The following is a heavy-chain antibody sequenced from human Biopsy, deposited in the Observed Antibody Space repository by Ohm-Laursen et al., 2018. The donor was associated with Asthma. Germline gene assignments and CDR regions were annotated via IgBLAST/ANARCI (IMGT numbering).Heavy chain of an antibody. CDR3: ARIPRRSGSYFVDY. CDR1: GDSITSGGCC. CDR2: IHHSGTS. V-gene: IGHV4-31*03. D-gene: IGHD3-22*01. Sequence: TLFLTCTVSGDSITSGGCCWNWIRQHPGKGLEWIGYIHHSGTSYFNPSLKSRVSFSRDTSKNQFSLRLSSVTAADTAMYYCARIPRRSGSYFVDYWGQGTLVTVSS. J-gene: IGHJ4*02.